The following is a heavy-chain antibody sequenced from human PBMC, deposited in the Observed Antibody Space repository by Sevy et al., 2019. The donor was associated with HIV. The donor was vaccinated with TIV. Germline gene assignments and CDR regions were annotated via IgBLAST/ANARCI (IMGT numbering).Heavy chain of an antibody. CDR3: AKDQGYGSWSYAAYYYYGMDV. D-gene: IGHD3-10*01. CDR1: GFTFSSYG. CDR2: ISYDGSNK. J-gene: IGHJ6*02. Sequence: GGSLRLSCAASGFTFSSYGMHWVRQAPGKGLEWVAVISYDGSNKYYADSVKGRFTISRDNSKNTLYLQMNSLRAEETAVYYCAKDQGYGSWSYAAYYYYGMDVWGQGTTVTVSS. V-gene: IGHV3-30*18.